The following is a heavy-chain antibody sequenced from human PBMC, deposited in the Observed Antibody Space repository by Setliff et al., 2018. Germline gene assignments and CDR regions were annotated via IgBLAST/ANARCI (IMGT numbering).Heavy chain of an antibody. CDR2: IYIGGSA. CDR3: ARRNYYGSGSYSFGGKFDY. CDR1: GGSISSYY. Sequence: SETLSLTCTVSGGSISSYYWSWIRQPAGKGLEWIGHIYIGGSANYNPSLKSRVTISVDTSKNQFSLKLSSVTAADTAVYYCARRNYYGSGSYSFGGKFDYWGQGTLVTVSS. V-gene: IGHV4-4*07. D-gene: IGHD3-10*01. J-gene: IGHJ4*02.